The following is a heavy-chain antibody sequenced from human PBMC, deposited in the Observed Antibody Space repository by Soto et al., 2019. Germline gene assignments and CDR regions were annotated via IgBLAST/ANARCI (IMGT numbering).Heavy chain of an antibody. J-gene: IGHJ4*02. D-gene: IGHD3-3*01. CDR2: ISAYNGNT. CDR1: GYTFTSYG. Sequence: VASVKVSCKASGYTFTSYGTSWVRQAPGQGLEWMGWISAYNGNTNYAQKLQGRVTMTTDTSTSTAYMELRSLRSDDTAVYYCARNYDFWSLQVIGLDYWGQGTLVTVSS. CDR3: ARNYDFWSLQVIGLDY. V-gene: IGHV1-18*01.